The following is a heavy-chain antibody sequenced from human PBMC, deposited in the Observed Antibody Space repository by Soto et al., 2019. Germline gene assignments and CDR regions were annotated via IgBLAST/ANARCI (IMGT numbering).Heavy chain of an antibody. CDR3: ARGYGYFRQ. CDR2: ISYSGRT. Sequence: PSETLSLTCYVSGGSFNGYVCNWIRQSPGKGLEWIGEISYSGRTSYNPSLKPRVTVSVDTARTQFSLNLTSVTDADTAFYYCARGYGYFRQWGQGVLVTVS. V-gene: IGHV4-34*01. CDR1: GGSFNGYV. D-gene: IGHD3-22*01. J-gene: IGHJ4*02.